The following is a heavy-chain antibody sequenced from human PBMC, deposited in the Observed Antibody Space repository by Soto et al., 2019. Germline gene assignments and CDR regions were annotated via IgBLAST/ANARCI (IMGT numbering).Heavy chain of an antibody. J-gene: IGHJ6*02. CDR1: GYTLTELS. V-gene: IGHV1-24*01. CDR3: ATGLDTAMVTRYYYYGMDV. D-gene: IGHD5-18*01. Sequence: AASVKVSCKVSGYTLTELSMHWVRQAPGKGLEWMGGFDPEDGETIYAQKFQGRVTMTEDTSTDTAYMELSSLRSEDTAVYYCATGLDTAMVTRYYYYGMDVWGQATTVTVSS. CDR2: FDPEDGET.